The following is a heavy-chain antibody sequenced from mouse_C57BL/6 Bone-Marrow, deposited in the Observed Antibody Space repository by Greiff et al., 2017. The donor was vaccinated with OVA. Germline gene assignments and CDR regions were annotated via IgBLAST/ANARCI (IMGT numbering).Heavy chain of an antibody. CDR2: FHPYNDDT. Sequence: QVQLKESGAELVKPGASVKMSCKASGYTFTTYPIEWMKQNHGKSLEWIGNFHPYNDDTKYNEKFKGKATLTVEKSSSTVYLELSRLTSDDSAVYYCARGDYGSSYEDWYFDVWGTGTTVTVSS. V-gene: IGHV1-47*01. D-gene: IGHD1-1*01. J-gene: IGHJ1*03. CDR3: ARGDYGSSYEDWYFDV. CDR1: GYTFTTYP.